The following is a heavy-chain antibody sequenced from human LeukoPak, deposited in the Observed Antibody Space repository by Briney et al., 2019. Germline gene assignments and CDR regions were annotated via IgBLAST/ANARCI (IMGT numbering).Heavy chain of an antibody. CDR1: GGSISSYY. J-gene: IGHJ2*01. CDR2: IYYSGST. D-gene: IGHD2-15*01. Sequence: PSETLSLTCTVSGGSISSYYWSWIRQPPGKGLEWIGYIYYSGSTNYNPSLKSRVTISVDTSKNQFSLKLSSVTAADTAVYYCARLSSWPRNWYFDLWGRGTLVTVSS. V-gene: IGHV4-59*01. CDR3: ARLSSWPRNWYFDL.